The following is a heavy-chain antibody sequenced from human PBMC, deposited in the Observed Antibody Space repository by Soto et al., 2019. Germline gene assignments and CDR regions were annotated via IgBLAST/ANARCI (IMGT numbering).Heavy chain of an antibody. D-gene: IGHD3-10*01. V-gene: IGHV3-48*01. CDR2: ISSSSSTI. CDR1: GFTFSSYS. Sequence: GGSLRLSCAASGFTFSSYSMNWVRQAPGKGLEWVSYISSSSSTIYYADSVKGRFTISRDNAKNSLYLQMNSLRAEDTAVYYCARDPGWFGEPKYMDVWGKGTTVTVSS. J-gene: IGHJ6*03. CDR3: ARDPGWFGEPKYMDV.